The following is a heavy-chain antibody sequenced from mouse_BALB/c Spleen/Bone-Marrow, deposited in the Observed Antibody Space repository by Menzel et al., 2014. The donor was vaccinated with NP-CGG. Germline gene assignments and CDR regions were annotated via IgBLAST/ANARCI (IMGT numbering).Heavy chain of an antibody. CDR1: GFNIKDTY. CDR2: IDPVNGNT. V-gene: IGHV14-3*02. Sequence: VHVKQSGAELVKPGASVKLSCTASGFNIKDTYMHWVKQRPEQGLEWIGRIDPVNGNTKYDPKFQGKATITADTSSNTAYLQLSSLTSEDTAVYYCASYRYGWYFDVWGAGTTVTVSS. J-gene: IGHJ1*01. CDR3: ASYRYGWYFDV. D-gene: IGHD2-14*01.